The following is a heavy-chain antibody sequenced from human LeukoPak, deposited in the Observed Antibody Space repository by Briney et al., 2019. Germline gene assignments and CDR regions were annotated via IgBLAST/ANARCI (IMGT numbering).Heavy chain of an antibody. CDR1: GFTFDDYA. J-gene: IGHJ4*02. CDR3: VRDLILVWTPGDDFDF. CDR2: INEDASII. Sequence: GRSLRLPCAASGFTFDDYAMHWVRQAPGKGLEWVSRINEDASIITYADSVKGRFIISRDNTKNSLYLQMNSLRAEDTAVYYCVRDLILVWTPGDDFDFWGQGTLVTVSS. V-gene: IGHV3-9*01. D-gene: IGHD3-16*01.